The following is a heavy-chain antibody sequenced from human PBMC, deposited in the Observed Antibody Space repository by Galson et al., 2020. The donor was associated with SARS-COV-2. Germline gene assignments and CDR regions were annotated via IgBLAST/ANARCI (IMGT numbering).Heavy chain of an antibody. Sequence: ASVKVSCKASGYSFTSYYMHWVRQAPGQGLQWMGIINPSGGGTSYAQNFQGRVTMTRDTSTSTVYMELGSLRSEDTAVYYCARGSSAGLATAAGGHWGQGTLVTVSS. D-gene: IGHD2-2*01. CDR3: ARGSSAGLATAAGGH. CDR1: GYSFTSYY. CDR2: INPSGGGT. V-gene: IGHV1-46*01. J-gene: IGHJ4*02.